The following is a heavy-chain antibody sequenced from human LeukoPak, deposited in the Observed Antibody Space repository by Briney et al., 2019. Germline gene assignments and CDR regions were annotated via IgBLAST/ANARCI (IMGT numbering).Heavy chain of an antibody. CDR1: GFTFSSYW. V-gene: IGHV3-7*01. J-gene: IGHJ6*02. CDR2: IKQDGSEK. D-gene: IGHD6-13*01. CDR3: ARYSSSFQDYYYGMDV. Sequence: PGGSLRLSCAASGFTFSSYWMSWVRQAPGKGLEWVANIKQDGSEKYYVDSVKGRFTISRDNAKNSLYLQMNSLRAEDTAVYYCARYSSSFQDYYYGMDVWGQGTTVTVSS.